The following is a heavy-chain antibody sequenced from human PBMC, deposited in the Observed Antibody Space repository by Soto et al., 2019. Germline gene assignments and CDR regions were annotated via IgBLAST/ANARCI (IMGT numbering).Heavy chain of an antibody. CDR1: GFTFSSYS. CDR2: ISSSSSYI. J-gene: IGHJ4*02. Sequence: EVQLVESGGGLVKPGGSLRLSCAASGFTFSSYSMNWVRQAPGKGLEWVSSISSSSSYIYYAESVKGRFTISRDNAKNSLYLQMSSLSDENTAVYYCAREARPYDYIWESYRSPIDYWGQGTLVTVSS. D-gene: IGHD3-16*02. V-gene: IGHV3-21*01. CDR3: AREARPYDYIWESYRSPIDY.